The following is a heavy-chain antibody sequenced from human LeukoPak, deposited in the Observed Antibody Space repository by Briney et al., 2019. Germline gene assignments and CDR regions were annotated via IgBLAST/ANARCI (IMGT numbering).Heavy chain of an antibody. CDR3: AGGRTDIVVVPATLRNYYFDY. Sequence: SVKSSCKASGGTFSSYDISWVRQAPGQGLEWMGGIMPMFGKANYAQKFQGRVTTTADKATSTAYMELSSLRSEDTAVYYCAGGRTDIVVVPATLRNYYFDYWGQGTLVTVSS. D-gene: IGHD2-2*01. CDR1: GGTFSSYD. J-gene: IGHJ4*02. V-gene: IGHV1-69*06. CDR2: IMPMFGKA.